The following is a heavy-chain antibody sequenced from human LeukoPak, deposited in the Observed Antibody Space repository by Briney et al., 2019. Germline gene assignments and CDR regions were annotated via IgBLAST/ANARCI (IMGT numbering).Heavy chain of an antibody. Sequence: SETLSLTCTVSGGFSSDYYWNWIRQPPGKGLEWIGSIYYSGSTYYNPSLKSRVTISVDTSKNQFSLKLSSVTAADTAVYYCARDPTSSGWHGGVDYWGQGTLVTVSS. CDR1: GGFSSDYY. CDR3: ARDPTSSGWHGGVDY. J-gene: IGHJ4*02. D-gene: IGHD6-19*01. CDR2: IYYSGST. V-gene: IGHV4-39*07.